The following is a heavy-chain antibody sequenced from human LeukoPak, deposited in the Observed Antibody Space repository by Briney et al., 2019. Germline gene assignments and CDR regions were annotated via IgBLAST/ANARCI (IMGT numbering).Heavy chain of an antibody. CDR2: INHSGST. J-gene: IGHJ5*02. D-gene: IGHD3-10*01. Sequence: SETLTLTCAVYGGSFSGYYWSWIRQPPGKGLEWIGEINHSGSTNYNPSLKSRVTIPVDTSKNQSSLKLSSVTAADTAVYYCARGPVGTYGSGSYYNWFDPWGQGTLVTVSS. CDR1: GGSFSGYY. CDR3: ARGPVGTYGSGSYYNWFDP. V-gene: IGHV4-34*01.